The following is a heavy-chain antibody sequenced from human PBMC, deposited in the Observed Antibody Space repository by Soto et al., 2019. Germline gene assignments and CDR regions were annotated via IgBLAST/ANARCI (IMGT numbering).Heavy chain of an antibody. V-gene: IGHV1-2*04. CDR2: INPNSGGT. Sequence: QVQLVQSGAEVKKPGASVKVSCKASGYTFTGYYMHWVRQAPGQGLEWMGWINPNSGGTNYAQKFQGWVTMTRDTSVSRADMELSRLRSDDTAVYYGARDSGSYSFDYWGQGTLVTVSS. CDR1: GYTFTGYY. D-gene: IGHD1-26*01. J-gene: IGHJ4*02. CDR3: ARDSGSYSFDY.